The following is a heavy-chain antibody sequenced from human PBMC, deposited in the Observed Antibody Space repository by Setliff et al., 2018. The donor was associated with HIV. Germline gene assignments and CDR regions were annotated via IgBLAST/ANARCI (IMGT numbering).Heavy chain of an antibody. Sequence: SETLSLTCTVSGGSISSGRYYWSRIRQPAGKGLEWIGHIYTGGSPNYNPSLMSRVTISIDTSKDQLSLKLNSVTAADTAVYYCARVGGFFGEARPPPDYWGQGALVTVSS. J-gene: IGHJ4*02. V-gene: IGHV4-61*09. D-gene: IGHD3-10*01. CDR1: GGSISSGRYY. CDR2: IYTGGSP. CDR3: ARVGGFFGEARPPPDY.